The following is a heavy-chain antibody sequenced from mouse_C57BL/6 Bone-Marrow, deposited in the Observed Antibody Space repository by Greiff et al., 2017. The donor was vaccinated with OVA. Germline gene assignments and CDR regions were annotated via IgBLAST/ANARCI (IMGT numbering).Heavy chain of an antibody. CDR2: IDPSDSET. V-gene: IGHV1-52*01. Sequence: VQLQQPGAELVRPGSSVKLSCKASGYTFTSYWMHWVKQRPIQGLEWIGNIDPSDSETHYNQKFKDKATLTVDKSSSTAYMQLSSLTSEDSAVYYCARSDDGYYVAMDYWGQGTSVTVSS. J-gene: IGHJ4*01. CDR1: GYTFTSYW. CDR3: ARSDDGYYVAMDY. D-gene: IGHD2-3*01.